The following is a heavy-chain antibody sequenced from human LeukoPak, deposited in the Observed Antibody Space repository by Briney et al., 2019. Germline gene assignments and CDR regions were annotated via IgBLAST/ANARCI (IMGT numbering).Heavy chain of an antibody. D-gene: IGHD2-2*01. V-gene: IGHV4-34*01. CDR1: GGSFSGYY. Sequence: SETLSLTSAVYGGSFSGYYWSWIRQPPGKGLEWIGEINHSGSTNYNPSLKSRVTISVDTSKNQFSLKLSSVTAADTAVYYCARGQYCSSTSCYLWYNYWGQGTLVTVSS. J-gene: IGHJ4*02. CDR3: ARGQYCSSTSCYLWYNY. CDR2: INHSGST.